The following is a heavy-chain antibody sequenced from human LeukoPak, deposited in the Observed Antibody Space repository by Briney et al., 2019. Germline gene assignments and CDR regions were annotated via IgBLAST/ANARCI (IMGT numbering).Heavy chain of an antibody. J-gene: IGHJ4*02. Sequence: HTGGSLRLSCAASGFTFSNFWMHWVRQAPGRGPVWVSRINTDGNITTYADSVKGRFTISRDNAKNALHLQMNTLRAEDTAVYYCARELSGTSSRHFDYWGQGTLVTVSS. CDR2: INTDGNIT. CDR3: ARELSGTSSRHFDY. V-gene: IGHV3-74*01. CDR1: GFTFSNFW. D-gene: IGHD2-2*01.